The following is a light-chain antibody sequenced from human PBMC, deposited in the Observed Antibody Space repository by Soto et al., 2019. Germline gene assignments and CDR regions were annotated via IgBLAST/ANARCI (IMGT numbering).Light chain of an antibody. CDR2: AAS. V-gene: IGKV1-39*01. Sequence: DIQMTQSPSSLSASVGDRVTITCRASQSISSYLNWYQQKPGKAPKLLIYAASSLQSGVPSRFSGSGSGTDFTLTISSLQPEDFVTYYCQQSYSTLLITFGPGTKVDIK. CDR3: QQSYSTLLIT. J-gene: IGKJ3*01. CDR1: QSISSY.